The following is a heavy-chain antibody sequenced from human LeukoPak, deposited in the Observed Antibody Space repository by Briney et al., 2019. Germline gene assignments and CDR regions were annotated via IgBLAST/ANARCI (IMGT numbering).Heavy chain of an antibody. CDR2: ISSSSNYI. V-gene: IGHV3-21*01. CDR3: ARGACSSTSCYIAY. J-gene: IGHJ4*02. CDR1: GFTFSSYS. Sequence: GGSLRLSCAASGFTFSSYSMNWDRQAPGKGLEWVSSISSSSNYIYYADSVKGRFTISRDNAKNSLYLQMNSLRAEDTAVYYCARGACSSTSCYIAYWGQGTLVTVSS. D-gene: IGHD2-2*02.